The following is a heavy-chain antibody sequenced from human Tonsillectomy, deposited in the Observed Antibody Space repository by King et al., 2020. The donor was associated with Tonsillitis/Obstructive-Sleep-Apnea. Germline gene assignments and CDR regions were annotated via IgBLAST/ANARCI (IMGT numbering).Heavy chain of an antibody. D-gene: IGHD3-3*01. V-gene: IGHV2-5*02. J-gene: IGHJ3*02. CDR2: IYWDDDK. CDR3: EHKYAVYYECWSGPEGRDAFDI. Sequence: TLKESGPTLVKPTQTLTLTCTFSGFSLITSGVSVAWIRQPPGKALEWLALIYWDDDKRYSPSLKSRLTITKDTHKNQVVLTMNNMDPVDTATYYCEHKYAVYYECWSGPEGRDAFDIWGQGTMVTVSS. CDR1: GFSLITSGVS.